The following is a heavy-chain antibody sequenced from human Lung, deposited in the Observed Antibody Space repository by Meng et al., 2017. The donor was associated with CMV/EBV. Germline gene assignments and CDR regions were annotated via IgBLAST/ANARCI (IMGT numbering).Heavy chain of an antibody. V-gene: IGHV1-18*01. J-gene: IGHJ2*01. CDR2: ISVKNGEA. CDR1: GYIFTNYD. Sequence: QAQLVQSGGEVKKPGASMKGSCKASGYIFTNYDISWVRQAPGQGLEWMGWISVKNGEAKYPQNFQGRVTMTTDTTTSTAYMELRSLTSDDTAVYYCARYVPNGSFWYFDFWGRGTLVTVSS. CDR3: ARYVPNGSFWYFDF. D-gene: IGHD6-13*01.